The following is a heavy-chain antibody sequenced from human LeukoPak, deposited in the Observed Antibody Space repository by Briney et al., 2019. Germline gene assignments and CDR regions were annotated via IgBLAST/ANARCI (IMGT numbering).Heavy chain of an antibody. CDR1: GFTVSSNY. V-gene: IGHV3-66*01. CDR3: ASFGLNWNAAH. J-gene: IGHJ4*02. Sequence: GGSLRLSCAASGFTVSSNYMSWVRQAPGKGLEWVSVIYSGGSTYYADSVKGRFTISRDNSKNTLYLQMNSLGAEDTAVYYCASFGLNWNAAHWGQGTLVTVSS. D-gene: IGHD1-1*01. CDR2: IYSGGST.